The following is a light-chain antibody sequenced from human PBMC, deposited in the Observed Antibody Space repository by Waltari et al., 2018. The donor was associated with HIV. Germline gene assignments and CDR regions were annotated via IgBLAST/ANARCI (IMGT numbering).Light chain of an antibody. CDR3: CSYAGSSSYV. J-gene: IGLJ1*01. V-gene: IGLV2-23*02. CDR1: SSDVGIYHI. CDR2: EVK. Sequence: QSALTQPASVSGSPGQSTSIPCTGTSSDVGIYHIVSWYQKHPGKAPKLMIYEVKKRPSVVSNRFSGSKSGNTASLTISGLQAEDEADYYCCSYAGSSSYVFGSGTKVTVL.